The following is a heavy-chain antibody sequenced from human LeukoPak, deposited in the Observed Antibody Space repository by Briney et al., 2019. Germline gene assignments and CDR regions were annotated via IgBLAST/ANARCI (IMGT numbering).Heavy chain of an antibody. D-gene: IGHD3-10*01. Sequence: PGRSLRLSCTTSGFAFVDSAMTWVRRAPGKGMEWVGFVRSRGYGGTTVYGASVKGRFTISRDDSKSIAYLQMNSLETEDSAVYYCAGVRSGNDFDYWGQGTLVTVSS. J-gene: IGHJ4*02. CDR1: GFAFVDSA. CDR3: AGVRSGNDFDY. CDR2: VRSRGYGGTT. V-gene: IGHV3-49*04.